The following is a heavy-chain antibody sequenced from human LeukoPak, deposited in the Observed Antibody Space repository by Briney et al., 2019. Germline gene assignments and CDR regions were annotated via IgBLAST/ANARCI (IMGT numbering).Heavy chain of an antibody. CDR3: AAIEKGYCSIPSCHTTS. CDR2: IYYSGSP. J-gene: IGHJ5*02. D-gene: IGHD2-2*02. Sequence: SETLSLTCTVSGGSISSSTYHWGWIRQPPGEGLEWIGSIYYSGSPYYNPSLKSRVTISVDTSQNHFSLKLSSVTAADTAVYYCAAIEKGYCSIPSCHTTSWGQGTLVTVSS. V-gene: IGHV4-39*07. CDR1: GGSISSSTYH.